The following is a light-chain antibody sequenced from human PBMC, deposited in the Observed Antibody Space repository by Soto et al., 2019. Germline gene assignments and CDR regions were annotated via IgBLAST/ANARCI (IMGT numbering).Light chain of an antibody. Sequence: QSVLTQPRPVSGSPGQSVTISCTGTSSDVGRYNYVSWYQHHPGKAPKLMIYDVSTRPSGVPDRFSGSKSGTTASLTISGLQAFDDAAYYCCSYAVSPYVFATGTKVTV. CDR3: CSYAVSPYV. V-gene: IGLV2-11*01. J-gene: IGLJ1*01. CDR2: DVS. CDR1: SSDVGRYNY.